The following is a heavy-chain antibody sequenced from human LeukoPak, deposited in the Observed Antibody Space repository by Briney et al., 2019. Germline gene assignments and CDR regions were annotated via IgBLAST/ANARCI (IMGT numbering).Heavy chain of an antibody. CDR3: AQWRRNWFDP. V-gene: IGHV2-5*02. CDR2: IYWDDDK. CDR1: GFSLTTSGVG. D-gene: IGHD3-3*01. Sequence: KESGPTLVKPTQTLTLTCTYSGFSLTTSGVGVGWIRQPPGKALEWLALIYWDDDKRYSPSLKSRLIITKDTSKNQVVLTMTNMDPVDTATYYCAQWRRNWFDPWGQGTLVTVSS. J-gene: IGHJ5*02.